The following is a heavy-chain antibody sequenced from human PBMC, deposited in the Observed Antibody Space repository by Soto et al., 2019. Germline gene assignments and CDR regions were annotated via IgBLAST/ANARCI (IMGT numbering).Heavy chain of an antibody. V-gene: IGHV3-23*01. Sequence: EVQLLESGGGLVQPGGSLRLSCAASGFTFSSYAMSWVHQAPGKGLEWVSGIGGSGAGTNYADSVKGRFTISRDNSKNTLYLQMSSLRAEVTAVYYCARGGGIAVAGTHLDYWGQGTLVTVCS. CDR1: GFTFSSYA. CDR2: IGGSGAGT. J-gene: IGHJ4*02. CDR3: ARGGGIAVAGTHLDY. D-gene: IGHD6-19*01.